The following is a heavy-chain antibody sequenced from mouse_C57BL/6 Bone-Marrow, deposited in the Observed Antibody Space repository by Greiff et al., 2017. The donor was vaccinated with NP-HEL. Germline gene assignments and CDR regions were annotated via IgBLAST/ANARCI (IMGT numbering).Heavy chain of an antibody. CDR1: GYTFTGYW. D-gene: IGHD2-4*01. J-gene: IGHJ4*01. CDR2: ILPGSGST. CDR3: AIERGLRRNYYAMDY. V-gene: IGHV1-9*01. Sequence: QVQLQQSGAELMKPGASVKLSCKATGYTFTGYWIEWVKQRPGHGLEWVGEILPGSGSTNYHEKFKGKATFTADTSSNTAYMRLSSLTTEDSSIYYCAIERGLRRNYYAMDYWGQGTSVTVSS.